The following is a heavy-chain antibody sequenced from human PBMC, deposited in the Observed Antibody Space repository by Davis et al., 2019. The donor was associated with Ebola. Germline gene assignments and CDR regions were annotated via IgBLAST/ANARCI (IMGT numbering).Heavy chain of an antibody. J-gene: IGHJ6*02. CDR2: IKQDGSEK. Sequence: GGSLRLSCAASGFTFSSYGMHWVRQAPGKGLEWVANIKQDGSEKYYVDSVKGRFTISRDNAKNSLYLQMNSLRAEDTAVYYCARDVLWLVPTAGDMDVWGQGTTVTVSS. D-gene: IGHD2-2*01. CDR3: ARDVLWLVPTAGDMDV. V-gene: IGHV3-7*01. CDR1: GFTFSSYG.